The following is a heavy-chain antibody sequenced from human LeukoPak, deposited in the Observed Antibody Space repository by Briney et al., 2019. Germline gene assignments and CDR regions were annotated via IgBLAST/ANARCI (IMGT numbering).Heavy chain of an antibody. CDR1: GFTFSSYG. J-gene: IGHJ4*02. V-gene: IGHV3-30*18. CDR3: AKVTRAHDYGDYYFDY. CDR2: ISYDGSNK. Sequence: PGGSLRLSCAASGFTFSSYGMHWVRQAPGKGLEWVAVISYDGSNKYYADSVKGRFTISRDNSKNTLYLQMNSLRAEDTAVYYCAKVTRAHDYGDYYFDYWGQGTLVTVSS. D-gene: IGHD4-17*01.